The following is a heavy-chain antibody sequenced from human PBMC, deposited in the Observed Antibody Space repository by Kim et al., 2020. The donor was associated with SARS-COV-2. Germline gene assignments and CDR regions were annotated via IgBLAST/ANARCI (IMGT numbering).Heavy chain of an antibody. D-gene: IGHD6-19*01. Sequence: GGSLRLSCAASGFTFSDYYMNWIRQAPGKGLEWVSYISSSGSTIYYADSVKGRFTISRDNAKNSLYLQMNSLRAEDTAVYYCARDQVYSSGWIDYWGQGTLFTVSS. V-gene: IGHV3-11*01. CDR1: GFTFSDYY. CDR2: ISSSGSTI. J-gene: IGHJ4*02. CDR3: ARDQVYSSGWIDY.